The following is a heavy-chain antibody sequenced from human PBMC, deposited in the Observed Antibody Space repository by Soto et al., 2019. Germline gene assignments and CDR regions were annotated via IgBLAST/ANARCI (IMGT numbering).Heavy chain of an antibody. Sequence: PGGSLRLSSAASGFTFSSYGMHWVRQAPGKGLEWVAVIWYDGSNKYYADSVKGRFTISRDNSKNTLYLQMNSLRAEDTAVYYCARAPVGATTNWFDPWGQGPLVTVSS. CDR3: ARAPVGATTNWFDP. V-gene: IGHV3-33*01. CDR2: IWYDGSNK. J-gene: IGHJ5*02. CDR1: GFTFSSYG. D-gene: IGHD1-26*01.